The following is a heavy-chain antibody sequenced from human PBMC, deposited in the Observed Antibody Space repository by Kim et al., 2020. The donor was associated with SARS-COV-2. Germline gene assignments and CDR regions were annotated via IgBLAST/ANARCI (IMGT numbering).Heavy chain of an antibody. CDR1: GFTFSSYA. CDR2: ISGSGGST. CDR3: AKAIDKLLWFGELFGPNYYYYGMDV. V-gene: IGHV3-23*01. Sequence: GGSLRLSCAASGFTFSSYAMSWVRQAPGKGLEWVSAISGSGGSTYYADSVKGRFTISRDNSKNTLYLQMNSLRAEDTAVYYCAKAIDKLLWFGELFGPNYYYYGMDVWGQGTTVTVSS. J-gene: IGHJ6*02. D-gene: IGHD3-10*01.